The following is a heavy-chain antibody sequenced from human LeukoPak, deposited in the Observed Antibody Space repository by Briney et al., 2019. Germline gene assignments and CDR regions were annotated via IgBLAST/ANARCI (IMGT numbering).Heavy chain of an antibody. CDR1: GGSFSGYY. CDR2: IYYSGST. J-gene: IGHJ3*02. V-gene: IGHV4-34*09. CDR3: ARGREYCSSTSCYFFAFDI. Sequence: PSETLSLTCAVYGGSFSGYYWSWIRQPPGKGLEWIGYIYYSGSTYYNPSLKSRVTISVDTSKNQFSLKLSSVTAADTAVYYCARGREYCSSTSCYFFAFDIWGQGTMVTVSS. D-gene: IGHD2-2*01.